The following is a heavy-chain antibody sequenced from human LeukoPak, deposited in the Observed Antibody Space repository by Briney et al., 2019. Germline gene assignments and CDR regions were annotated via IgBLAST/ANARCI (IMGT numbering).Heavy chain of an antibody. CDR2: INPNSGGT. V-gene: IGHV1-2*02. Sequence: ASVKVSCKASGYTFTGYYMHWVRQAPGQGLEWMGWINPNSGGTNYAQKFQGRVTMTRDTSISTAYMELSRLRSDDTAVYYCARVEDYSNYVFFDYWGQGALVTVSS. CDR3: ARVEDYSNYVFFDY. D-gene: IGHD4-11*01. J-gene: IGHJ4*02. CDR1: GYTFTGYY.